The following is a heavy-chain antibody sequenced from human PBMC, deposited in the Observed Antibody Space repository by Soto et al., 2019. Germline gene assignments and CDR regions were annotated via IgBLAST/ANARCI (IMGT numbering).Heavy chain of an antibody. Sequence: EVQLVESGGGLIQPGGSLRLSCAVSGFTVSNNYMSWVRQAPGKGLEGVSVIYSGGYTAYGDSVKGRFTISRDNSKNTLYFEVNNRGAVDGGVFYGGPTPGGGGYWGQGTLVTVSS. CDR2: IYSGGYT. J-gene: IGHJ4*02. CDR3: GPTPGGGGY. CDR1: GFTVSNNY. D-gene: IGHD1-1*01. V-gene: IGHV3-53*01.